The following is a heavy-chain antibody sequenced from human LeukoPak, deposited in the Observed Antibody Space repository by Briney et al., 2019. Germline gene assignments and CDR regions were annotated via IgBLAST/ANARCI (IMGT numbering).Heavy chain of an antibody. Sequence: GGSLRLSCAASGFTFSSYGMHWVRQAPGKGLEWVAVIWYDRSKKNYADSVKGRFTISRDNSKNTLYLEMNSLRAEDTAVYYCARPRTYGDGDAFDMWGQGTMVTVSS. J-gene: IGHJ3*02. D-gene: IGHD4-17*01. CDR1: GFTFSSYG. V-gene: IGHV3-33*01. CDR2: IWYDRSKK. CDR3: ARPRTYGDGDAFDM.